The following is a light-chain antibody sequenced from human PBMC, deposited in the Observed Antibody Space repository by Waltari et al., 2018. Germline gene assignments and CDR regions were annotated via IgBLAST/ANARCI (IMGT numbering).Light chain of an antibody. V-gene: IGLV3-21*01. CDR2: YDS. Sequence: SYALTQPPSVSVAPGQTATITCGGDNIGIKSVHWYRQKPGQAPELVISYDSDRPSGTPERFSCSNSGNTATLTISRVEAGEEADYYCQVWDSSSDHWVFGGGTKLTVL. CDR1: NIGIKS. CDR3: QVWDSSSDHWV. J-gene: IGLJ3*02.